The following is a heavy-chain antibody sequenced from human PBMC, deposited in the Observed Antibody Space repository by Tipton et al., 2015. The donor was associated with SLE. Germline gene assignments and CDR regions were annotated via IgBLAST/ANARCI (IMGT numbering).Heavy chain of an antibody. CDR3: AKDGMGAPGSFDY. CDR1: GFTFSSYG. Sequence: SGFTFSSYGMHWVRQAPGKGLEWVAVIWYDGSNKYYADSVKGRFTISRDNSKNTLYLQMNSLRAEDTAVYYCAKDGMGAPGSFDYWGQGTLVTVSS. J-gene: IGHJ4*02. D-gene: IGHD1-26*01. V-gene: IGHV3-33*06. CDR2: IWYDGSNK.